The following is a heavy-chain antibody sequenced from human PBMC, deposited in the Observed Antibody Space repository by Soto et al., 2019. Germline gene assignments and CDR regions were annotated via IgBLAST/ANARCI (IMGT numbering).Heavy chain of an antibody. D-gene: IGHD1-26*01. CDR3: ARDRSGSPREAYYFDY. CDR1: GGTFSSYA. CDR2: IIPIFGTA. Sequence: GASVKVSCKASGGTFSSYAISWVRQAPGQGLEWMGGIIPIFGTANYAQKFQGRVTITADESTSTAYMELSSLRSEDTAVYYCARDRSGSPREAYYFDYWGQGTLVTVSS. J-gene: IGHJ4*02. V-gene: IGHV1-69*13.